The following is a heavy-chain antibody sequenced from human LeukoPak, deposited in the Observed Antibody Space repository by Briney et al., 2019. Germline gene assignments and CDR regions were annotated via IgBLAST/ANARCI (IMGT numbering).Heavy chain of an antibody. CDR3: ARSARHCNNGVCFTDYYIDL. CDR1: GYTFTGYY. Sequence: ASVKVSCKASGYTFTGYYTHWVRQAPGQGLEWMGRINPNSGDPNYPQKFQGRVTMTRDTSISTAYMEMSSLTSDDTAVYYCARSARHCNNGVCFTDYYIDLWGKGTTVIVSS. D-gene: IGHD2-8*01. CDR2: INPNSGDP. J-gene: IGHJ6*03. V-gene: IGHV1-2*06.